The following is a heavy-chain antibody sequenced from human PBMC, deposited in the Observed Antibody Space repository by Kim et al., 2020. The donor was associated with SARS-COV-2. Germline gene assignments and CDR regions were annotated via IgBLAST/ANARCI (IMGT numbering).Heavy chain of an antibody. V-gene: IGHV1-2*06. J-gene: IGHJ6*02. CDR1: GYTFTGYY. Sequence: ASVKVSCKASGYTFTGYYMHWVRQAPGQGLESMGRINPNSGGTNYAQKFQGRVTMTRDTSISTAYMELSRLRSDDTAVYYCARDSVRGSYGSGSYNPNYYYYYGMDVWGQGTTVTVSS. CDR2: INPNSGGT. CDR3: ARDSVRGSYGSGSYNPNYYYYYGMDV. D-gene: IGHD3-10*01.